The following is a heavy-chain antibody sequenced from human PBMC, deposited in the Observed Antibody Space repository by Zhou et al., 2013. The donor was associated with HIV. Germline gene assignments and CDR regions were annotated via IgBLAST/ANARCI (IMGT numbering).Heavy chain of an antibody. V-gene: IGHV1-69*12. CDR1: GGTFSSYA. CDR3: ARGAVLGDGYSTTGYWFDP. CDR2: IIPIFGTA. D-gene: IGHD1-26*01. Sequence: QVQLVQSGAEVKKPGSSVKVSCKASGGTFSSYAISWVRQAPGQGLEWMGGIIPIFGTANYAQKFQGRVTITADESTSTAYMELSSLRSEDTAVYYCARGAVLGDGYSTTGYWFDPWGQGTLVTVSS. J-gene: IGHJ5*02.